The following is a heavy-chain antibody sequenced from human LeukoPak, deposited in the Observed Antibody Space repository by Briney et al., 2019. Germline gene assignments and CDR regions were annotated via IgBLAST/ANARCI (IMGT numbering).Heavy chain of an antibody. CDR2: ISGSGGST. CDR1: GFTVSSNE. CDR3: AKDRIRDSSGYYYGSFDY. Sequence: PGGSLRLSCAASGFTVSSNEMSWVRQAPGKGLEWVSAISGSGGSTYYADSVKGRFTISRDNSKNTLYLQMNSLRAEDTAVYYCAKDRIRDSSGYYYGSFDYWGQGTLVTVSS. J-gene: IGHJ4*02. V-gene: IGHV3-23*01. D-gene: IGHD3-22*01.